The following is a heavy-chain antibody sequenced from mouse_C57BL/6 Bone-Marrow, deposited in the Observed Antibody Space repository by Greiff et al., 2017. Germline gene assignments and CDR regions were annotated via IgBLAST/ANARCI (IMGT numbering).Heavy chain of an antibody. CDR1: GFTFSDYG. CDR2: ISSGSSTI. D-gene: IGHD2-14*01. J-gene: IGHJ1*03. V-gene: IGHV5-17*01. CDR3: ARMRVRRDWYFDV. Sequence: VQLKESGGGLVKPGGSLKLSCAASGFTFSDYGMHWVRQAPEKGLEWVAYISSGSSTIYYADTVKGRFTISRDNAKNTLFLQMTSLRSEDTAMYYCARMRVRRDWYFDVWGTGTTVTVSS.